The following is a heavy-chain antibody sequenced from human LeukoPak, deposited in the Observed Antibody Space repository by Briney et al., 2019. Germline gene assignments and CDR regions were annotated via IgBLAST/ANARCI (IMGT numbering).Heavy chain of an antibody. J-gene: IGHJ4*02. CDR3: ARDHQAASLQWLYDY. D-gene: IGHD6-19*01. V-gene: IGHV1-2*02. CDR1: GYTFTGYY. Sequence: ASVKVSCKASGYTFTGYYMHWVRQAPGRGLEWMGWINPNSGGTNYAQKFQGRVTMTRDTSISTAYMELSRLRSDDTAVYYCARDHQAASLQWLYDYWGQGTLVTVSS. CDR2: INPNSGGT.